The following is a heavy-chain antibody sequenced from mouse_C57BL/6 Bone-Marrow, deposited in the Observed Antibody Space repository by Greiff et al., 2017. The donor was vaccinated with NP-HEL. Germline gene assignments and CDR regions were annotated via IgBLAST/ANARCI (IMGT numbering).Heavy chain of an antibody. D-gene: IGHD1-1*01. CDR2: ISYSGST. V-gene: IGHV3-1*01. Sequence: DVHLVESGPGMVKPSQSLSLTCTVTGYSITSGYDWHWIRHFPGNKLEWMGYISYSGSTNYNPSLKSRISITHDTSKNHFFLKLNSVTTEDTATYYCARRYYGKGYFDVWGTGTTVTVSS. CDR1: GYSITSGYD. J-gene: IGHJ1*03. CDR3: ARRYYGKGYFDV.